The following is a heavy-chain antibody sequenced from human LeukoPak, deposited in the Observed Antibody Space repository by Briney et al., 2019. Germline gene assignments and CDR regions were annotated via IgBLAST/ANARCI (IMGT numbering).Heavy chain of an antibody. V-gene: IGHV3-30*01. D-gene: IGHD2-2*02. J-gene: IGHJ6*03. CDR1: GFTFSSYA. Sequence: GGSLRLLCAASGFTFSSYAMLGVRQAPGKGVEGVAVISYDGSNNYDADSVKGRFTISRDNSKNTLYLQMNSLRAEDTAVYYCAGGYCSSTSCYTSYYYMDVWGKGTTVTVSS. CDR3: AGGYCSSTSCYTSYYYMDV. CDR2: ISYDGSNN.